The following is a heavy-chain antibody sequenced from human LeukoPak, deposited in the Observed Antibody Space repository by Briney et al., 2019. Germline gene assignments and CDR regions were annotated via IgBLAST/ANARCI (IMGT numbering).Heavy chain of an antibody. V-gene: IGHV1-46*01. Sequence: ASVKVSCKASGYTFTSYYMHWVRQAPGQGLEWMGIINPSGGSTSYAQKFQGRVTMTRDTSTSTVYMELSSQRSEDTAVYYCARDRLYYDSSGNFDYWGQGTLVTVSS. CDR3: ARDRLYYDSSGNFDY. CDR2: INPSGGST. CDR1: GYTFTSYY. J-gene: IGHJ4*02. D-gene: IGHD3-22*01.